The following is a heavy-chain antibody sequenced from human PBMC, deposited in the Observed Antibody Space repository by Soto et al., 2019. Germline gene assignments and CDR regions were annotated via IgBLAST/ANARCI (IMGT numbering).Heavy chain of an antibody. V-gene: IGHV1-69*10. CDR1: GYVFTSYA. J-gene: IGHJ6*02. Sequence: ASVKVSCKASGYVFTSYAISWVRQAPGQGLEWVGGIIPVLGVPHCGQTFQGRVTITADKSTSTAYLELTSLRSDDTAVYYCAREEAVPAAIRVSFYYGMDVWGQGTTVTVSS. CDR2: IIPVLGVP. CDR3: AREEAVPAAIRVSFYYGMDV. D-gene: IGHD2-2*01.